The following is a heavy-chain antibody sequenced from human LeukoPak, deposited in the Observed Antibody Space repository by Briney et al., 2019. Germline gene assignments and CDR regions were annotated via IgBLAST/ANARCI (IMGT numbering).Heavy chain of an antibody. Sequence: GASVKVSCKASGYIFTGYYMHWVRQAPGQGLEWMGWINPNSGGTNYAQKFQGRVTMTRDTSITTAYMELSRLRSDDTAVYYCAPLGYCSGGTCYNGDWGQGTLVTVSS. V-gene: IGHV1-2*02. CDR1: GYIFTGYY. J-gene: IGHJ4*02. D-gene: IGHD2-15*01. CDR3: APLGYCSGGTCYNGD. CDR2: INPNSGGT.